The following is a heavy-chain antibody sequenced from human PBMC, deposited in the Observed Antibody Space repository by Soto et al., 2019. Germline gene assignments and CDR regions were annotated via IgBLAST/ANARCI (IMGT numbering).Heavy chain of an antibody. V-gene: IGHV1-2*02. D-gene: IGHD6-19*01. Sequence: QVQLVQSGAEVKKPGASVKVSCKASGYTFTDYYMNWLRQAPGQGLEWMGWINPNNGVTNYAQKFQGRATMTRDTSISTAYMDLSRLRSDDTALYYCARGALTVANWFDPWGQGTQVTVSS. CDR3: ARGALTVANWFDP. J-gene: IGHJ5*02. CDR2: INPNNGVT. CDR1: GYTFTDYY.